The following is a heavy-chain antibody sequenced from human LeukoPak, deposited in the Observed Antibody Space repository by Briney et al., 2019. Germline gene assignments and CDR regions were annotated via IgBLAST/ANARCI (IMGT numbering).Heavy chain of an antibody. Sequence: GGSLRLSCAASGFTFSSYEMNWVRQAPGKWLEWVSYISSSGSTIYYADSVKGRFTISRDNAKNSLYLQMNSLRAEDTAVYYCARVYGHYYFDYWGQGTLVTVSS. V-gene: IGHV3-48*03. D-gene: IGHD2-8*01. CDR3: ARVYGHYYFDY. CDR2: ISSSGSTI. CDR1: GFTFSSYE. J-gene: IGHJ4*02.